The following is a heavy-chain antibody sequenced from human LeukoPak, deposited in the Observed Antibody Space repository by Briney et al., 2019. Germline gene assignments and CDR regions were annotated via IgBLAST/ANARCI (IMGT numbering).Heavy chain of an antibody. CDR2: ISSSSSTI. CDR1: GFTFVGYW. CDR3: AKFASSITMVRGVTPLYYYYYMDV. D-gene: IGHD3-10*01. Sequence: GGSLRLSCAASGFTFVGYWMTWVRQAPGKGLEWVSYISSSSSTIYYADSVKGRFTISRDNSKNTLYLQMNSLRAEDTAVYYCAKFASSITMVRGVTPLYYYYYMDVWGKGTTVTISS. J-gene: IGHJ6*03. V-gene: IGHV3-48*01.